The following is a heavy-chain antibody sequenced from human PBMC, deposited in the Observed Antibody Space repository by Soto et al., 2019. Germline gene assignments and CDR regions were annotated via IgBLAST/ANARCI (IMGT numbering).Heavy chain of an antibody. J-gene: IGHJ4*02. CDR3: ARRVEYYYDSSGYYPSYCFDY. Sequence: QVQLVESGGGVVQPGRSLRLSCAASGFTFSSYAMHWVRQAPGKGLEWVAVISYDGSNKYYADSVKGRFTISRDNSKNTLYLQMNSLRAEDTALYYCARRVEYYYDSSGYYPSYCFDYWGQGTLVTVSS. CDR1: GFTFSSYA. CDR2: ISYDGSNK. D-gene: IGHD3-22*01. V-gene: IGHV3-30-3*01.